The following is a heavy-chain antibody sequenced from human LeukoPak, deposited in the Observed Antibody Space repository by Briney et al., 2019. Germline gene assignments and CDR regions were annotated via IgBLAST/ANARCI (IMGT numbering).Heavy chain of an antibody. CDR3: AKDDDSTGLFQDRDY. Sequence: GGSLTLSCAASGFTFSRYAMNWVRQAPGKGLEWVSTISISANTHYADSVKGRFTISRDNSKSTLYLQMNSLRAEDTAIYYCAKDDDSTGLFQDRDYWGQGTQVTISS. J-gene: IGHJ4*02. D-gene: IGHD6-19*01. CDR1: GFTFSRYA. V-gene: IGHV3-23*01. CDR2: ISISANT.